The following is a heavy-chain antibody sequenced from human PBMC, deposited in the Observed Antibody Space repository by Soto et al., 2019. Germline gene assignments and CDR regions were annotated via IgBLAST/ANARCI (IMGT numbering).Heavy chain of an antibody. Sequence: GGSLRLSCVASEFTLSNYAMSWVRQAPGKGLEWVSAISGRGGGTFYADSVKGRFTIARDNSKNTLFLQMNSLRAEDTAVYFCARQMTSSTNYYDYWGQGTLVTVSS. CDR1: EFTLSNYA. D-gene: IGHD2-2*01. CDR3: ARQMTSSTNYYDY. J-gene: IGHJ4*02. CDR2: ISGRGGGT. V-gene: IGHV3-23*01.